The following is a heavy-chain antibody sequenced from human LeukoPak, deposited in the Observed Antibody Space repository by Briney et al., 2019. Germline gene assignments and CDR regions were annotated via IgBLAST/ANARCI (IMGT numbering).Heavy chain of an antibody. CDR1: GFTVSSNY. CDR3: ARDTDYSSSPIVYFDY. J-gene: IGHJ4*02. Sequence: GGSLRLSCAASGFTVSSNYKSWVRQAPGKGLEWVSVIYSGGSTYYADSVKGRFTISRDNSKNTLYLQMNSLRAEDTAVYYCARDTDYSSSPIVYFDYWGQGTLVTVSS. D-gene: IGHD6-6*01. V-gene: IGHV3-66*02. CDR2: IYSGGST.